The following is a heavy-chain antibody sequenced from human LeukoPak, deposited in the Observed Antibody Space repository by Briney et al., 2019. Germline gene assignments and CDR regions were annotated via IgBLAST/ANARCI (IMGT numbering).Heavy chain of an antibody. CDR3: APLDYYGSGSHDY. CDR1: GYTFTGYY. D-gene: IGHD3-10*01. Sequence: ASVKVSCKGSGYTFTGYYMHWVRQAPGQGLEWMGRINPNSGGTNYAQKFQGRVTMTRDTSISTAYMELSRLRSDDTAVYYCAPLDYYGSGSHDYWGQGTLVTVSS. CDR2: INPNSGGT. V-gene: IGHV1-2*06. J-gene: IGHJ4*02.